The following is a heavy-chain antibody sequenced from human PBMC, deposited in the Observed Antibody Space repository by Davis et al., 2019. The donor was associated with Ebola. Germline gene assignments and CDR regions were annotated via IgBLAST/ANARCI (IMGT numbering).Heavy chain of an antibody. CDR3: ARHVHYYGSRSYLRRWFDP. V-gene: IGHV4-59*08. CDR1: GASFRGYY. D-gene: IGHD3-10*01. Sequence: SEPLSLTCAVHGASFRGYYWRWIRQPPGKGPVWLGCIYYSGSTNYNPSLKSRVTISVDTSKNQFSLKLSSVTAADTAVYYCARHVHYYGSRSYLRRWFDPWGQGTLVTVSS. J-gene: IGHJ5*02. CDR2: IYYSGST.